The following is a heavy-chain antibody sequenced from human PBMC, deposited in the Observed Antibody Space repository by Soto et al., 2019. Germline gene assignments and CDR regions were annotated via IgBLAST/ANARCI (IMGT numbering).Heavy chain of an antibody. CDR2: IIHSGST. Sequence: SETLSLTCAVYGGSFSGYYWSWIRQPPGKGLEWIGYIIHSGSTNYNPSLKSRVTISVDTSKNQFSLKLTSVTAADTAVYYCARHRRTTVAKFYFDNWGQGALVTVSS. CDR3: ARHRRTTVAKFYFDN. J-gene: IGHJ4*02. CDR1: GGSFSGYY. D-gene: IGHD4-4*01. V-gene: IGHV4-34*12.